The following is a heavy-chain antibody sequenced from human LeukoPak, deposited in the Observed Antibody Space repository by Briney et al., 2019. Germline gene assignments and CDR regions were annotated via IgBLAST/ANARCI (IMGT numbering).Heavy chain of an antibody. Sequence: GESLKISCKGSGYSFTTYWIGWVRQMPGKGLEWMGIIHPGDSDTRYSPSFQGQVTISADKSISTAYLQWSSLKASDTAMYYCARQGTSSGYFSYFDYWGQGTLVTVSS. D-gene: IGHD3-22*01. V-gene: IGHV5-51*01. CDR3: ARQGTSSGYFSYFDY. CDR1: GYSFTTYW. J-gene: IGHJ4*02. CDR2: IHPGDSDT.